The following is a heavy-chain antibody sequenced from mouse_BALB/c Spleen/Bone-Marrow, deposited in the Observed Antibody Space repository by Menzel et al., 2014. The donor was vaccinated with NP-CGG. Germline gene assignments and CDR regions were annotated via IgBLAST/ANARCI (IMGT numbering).Heavy chain of an antibody. V-gene: IGHV3-8*02. Sequence: EVQLVESGPSLVKPSQTLSLTCSVTGDSITSGYWNWIRKFPGNKLEYMGYISYSGSTYYNPSLKSRISITRDTSKNQYYLQLNSVTTEVTATYYCARGGGSSYNYAMDYWGQGTSVTVSS. CDR1: GDSITSGY. CDR3: ARGGGSSYNYAMDY. CDR2: ISYSGST. J-gene: IGHJ4*01. D-gene: IGHD1-1*01.